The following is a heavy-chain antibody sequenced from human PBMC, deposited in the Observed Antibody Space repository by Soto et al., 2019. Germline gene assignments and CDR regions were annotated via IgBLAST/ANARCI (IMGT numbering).Heavy chain of an antibody. V-gene: IGHV4-30-4*01. Sequence: QVQLQESGPGLVKPSQTLSLTCTVSGGSISSGDYYWSWIRQPPGKGLEWIGYFYYSGSTYYNPSIRSRVTISVDTSKTQFSLKLSSVTAADTAVYYCALSVGPVLGYCSSTSCYSAKNWFDPWGQGTLVTVSS. D-gene: IGHD2-2*01. CDR1: GGSISSGDYY. CDR2: FYYSGST. J-gene: IGHJ5*02. CDR3: ALSVGPVLGYCSSTSCYSAKNWFDP.